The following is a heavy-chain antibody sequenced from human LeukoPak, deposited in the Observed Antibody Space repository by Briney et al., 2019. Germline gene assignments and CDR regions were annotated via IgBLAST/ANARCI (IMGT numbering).Heavy chain of an antibody. Sequence: SQTLSLTCAISGDSVSSNSATWNWVRQSPSRGLEWLGRTYYRSKWSNDYAVSVKSRITINPDTSKNLFSLQLNSVTPEDTAVYFCASSESGGYLFAYWGQGTLVTVSS. CDR2: TYYRSKWSN. CDR3: ASSESGGYLFAY. V-gene: IGHV6-1*01. J-gene: IGHJ4*02. D-gene: IGHD3-22*01. CDR1: GDSVSSNSAT.